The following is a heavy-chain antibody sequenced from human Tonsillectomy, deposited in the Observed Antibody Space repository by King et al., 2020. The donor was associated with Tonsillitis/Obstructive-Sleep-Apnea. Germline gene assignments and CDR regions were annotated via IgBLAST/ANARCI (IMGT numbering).Heavy chain of an antibody. Sequence: VQLVESGGGLVQPGGSLRLSCAASGFSFSSYWMHCVRQAPGKGLVWVSRINRDGRSTSYSDSVKGRFTISRDNAKKTLYLQLNSLRAEDTAVYDCARDLDNYSNYAWLGFVSYYYYMDVWGKGTTVTVSS. CDR1: GFSFSSYW. V-gene: IGHV3-74*01. J-gene: IGHJ6*03. CDR3: ARDLDNYSNYAWLGFVSYYYYMDV. D-gene: IGHD4-11*01. CDR2: INRDGRST.